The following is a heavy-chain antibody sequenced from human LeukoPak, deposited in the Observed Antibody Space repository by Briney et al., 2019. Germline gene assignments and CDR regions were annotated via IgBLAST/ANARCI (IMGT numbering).Heavy chain of an antibody. CDR2: INHSGST. Sequence: SGTLSLTCAVYGGSFSGYYWSWIRQPPGKGLEWIGEINHSGSTNYNPSLKSRVTISVDTSKNQFSLKLSSVTAADTAVYYCARGLTYYYGSGSLQYYYYYGMDVWGKGTTVTVSS. CDR3: ARGLTYYYGSGSLQYYYYYGMDV. J-gene: IGHJ6*04. D-gene: IGHD3-10*01. V-gene: IGHV4-34*01. CDR1: GGSFSGYY.